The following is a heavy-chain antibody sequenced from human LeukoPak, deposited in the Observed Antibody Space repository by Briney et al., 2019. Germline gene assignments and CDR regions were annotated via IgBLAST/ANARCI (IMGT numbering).Heavy chain of an antibody. Sequence: GGSLRLSCAASGFTFSSYAMSWVRQAPGKGLEWGSAISGSGGSTYYADSVKGRFTISRDNSENTLYLQMNSLRAEDTAVYYCAKERIAARALDYWGQGTLVTVSS. CDR1: GFTFSSYA. V-gene: IGHV3-23*01. CDR2: ISGSGGST. J-gene: IGHJ4*02. D-gene: IGHD6-6*01. CDR3: AKERIAARALDY.